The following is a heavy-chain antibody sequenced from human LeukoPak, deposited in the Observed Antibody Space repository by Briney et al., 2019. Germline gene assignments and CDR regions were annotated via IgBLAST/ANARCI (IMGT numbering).Heavy chain of an antibody. Sequence: GRSLRLSCTASGFVFRDYGMAWVHQAPGKGLEWVSFIRSKNYGEITEYAASVKGRFTISREDPKSVAYLQMDSLRIDDTAVYYCSRAPHPHCSQISCPFDYWGQGTLVTVSS. V-gene: IGHV3-49*04. D-gene: IGHD2-15*01. CDR1: GFVFRDYG. J-gene: IGHJ4*02. CDR2: IRSKNYGEIT. CDR3: SRAPHPHCSQISCPFDY.